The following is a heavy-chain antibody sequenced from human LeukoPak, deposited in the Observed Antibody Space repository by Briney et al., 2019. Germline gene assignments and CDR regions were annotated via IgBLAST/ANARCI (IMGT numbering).Heavy chain of an antibody. D-gene: IGHD1-26*01. Sequence: GGSLRLSCAASGFTFSSYWMHWVRQAPGKGLVWVSRINSDGSSTTYADSVKGRFTISRDNAKNTLYLQMNSLRAEDTAVYYCGRGRDFTGSTYLLVRGQGTLVTVSS. J-gene: IGHJ4*02. CDR1: GFTFSSYW. V-gene: IGHV3-74*01. CDR2: INSDGSST. CDR3: GRGRDFTGSTYLLV.